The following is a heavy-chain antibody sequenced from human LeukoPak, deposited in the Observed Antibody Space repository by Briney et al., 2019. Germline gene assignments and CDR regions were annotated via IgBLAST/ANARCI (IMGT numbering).Heavy chain of an antibody. CDR2: ISSRSTYM. J-gene: IGHJ3*02. Sequence: GGSLRLSCAASGFSFSGFGMNWVRQAPGKGLEWVSSISSRSTYMFYEDSLKGRFTISRDNAKNTLYLQMNSLRAEDTAVYYCARGNAHAFDIWGQGTMVTVSS. V-gene: IGHV3-21*01. D-gene: IGHD1-1*01. CDR1: GFSFSGFG. CDR3: ARGNAHAFDI.